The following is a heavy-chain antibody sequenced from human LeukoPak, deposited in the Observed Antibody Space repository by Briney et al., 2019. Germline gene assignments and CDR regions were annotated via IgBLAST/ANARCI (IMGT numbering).Heavy chain of an antibody. CDR2: INPNSGGT. Sequence: GASVKVSCKASGYTFTGYYMHWVRQAPGQGLEWMGWINPNSGGTNYAQKFQGRVTMTRDTSISTAYMELSRLRSDDTAVYYCASPPGFSIRSYYSYWGQGTLVTVSS. V-gene: IGHV1-2*02. CDR3: ASPPGFSIRSYYSY. D-gene: IGHD3-10*01. CDR1: GYTFTGYY. J-gene: IGHJ4*02.